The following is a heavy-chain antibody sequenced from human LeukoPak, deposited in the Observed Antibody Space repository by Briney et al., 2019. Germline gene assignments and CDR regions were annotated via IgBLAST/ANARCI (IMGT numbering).Heavy chain of an antibody. V-gene: IGHV3-30*02. D-gene: IGHD5-12*01. CDR3: AKDSNSGYVSVGPDF. CDR1: GFAFSNYG. Sequence: GGSLRLSCPTSGFAFSNYGMHWVRQAPGTGLEWEAFVRYDGSNEYYADSVKGRFTVSRDNSRNTLYLQMNSLTSEDTGVYSCAKDSNSGYVSVGPDFWGLGTLVTVSS. J-gene: IGHJ4*02. CDR2: VRYDGSNE.